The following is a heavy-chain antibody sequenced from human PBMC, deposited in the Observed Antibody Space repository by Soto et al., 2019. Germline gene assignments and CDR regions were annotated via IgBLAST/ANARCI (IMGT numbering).Heavy chain of an antibody. Sequence: PGGSLRLSCAASAFTFSSYSMSWVRQAPGKGLEWVSAISGSGTNTYYADSVKGRFTISRDNSKNTLYLQMNSLRAEDTAVYYCANGAIRGSIPVDYWGQGTLVTGSS. J-gene: IGHJ4*02. V-gene: IGHV3-23*01. CDR1: AFTFSSYS. CDR3: ANGAIRGSIPVDY. D-gene: IGHD2-21*01. CDR2: ISGSGTNT.